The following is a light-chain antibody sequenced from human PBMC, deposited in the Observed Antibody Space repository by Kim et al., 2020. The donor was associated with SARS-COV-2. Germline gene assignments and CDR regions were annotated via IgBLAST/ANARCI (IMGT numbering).Light chain of an antibody. CDR1: ESVTSTY. CDR2: DKS. Sequence: PGARAALSCRASESVTSTYLAWYQQKPGQAPRLHIYDKSTRAAGIPDRFSGSGSGTDFTLTISRLEPGDFAVYYCQQYGNSVPWTFGQGTKVDIK. V-gene: IGKV3-20*01. CDR3: QQYGNSVPWT. J-gene: IGKJ1*01.